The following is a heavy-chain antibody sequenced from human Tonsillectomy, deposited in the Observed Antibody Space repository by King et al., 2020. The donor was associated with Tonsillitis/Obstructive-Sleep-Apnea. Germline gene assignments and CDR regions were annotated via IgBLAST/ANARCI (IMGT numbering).Heavy chain of an antibody. CDR1: GFTFSSYC. CDR3: AKDATPFDFWSGCWFDP. J-gene: IGHJ5*02. CDR2: ISNDGSHK. D-gene: IGHD3-3*01. V-gene: IGHV3-30*18. Sequence: QLVQSGGGVVQPGRSLRLSCAASGFTFSSYCMHWVRQAPGKGLEWVAVISNDGSHKKYADSVKGRCTISRDNSKNTLYPQMNSLSAEDTAVYYCAKDATPFDFWSGCWFDPWGQGTLVTVSS.